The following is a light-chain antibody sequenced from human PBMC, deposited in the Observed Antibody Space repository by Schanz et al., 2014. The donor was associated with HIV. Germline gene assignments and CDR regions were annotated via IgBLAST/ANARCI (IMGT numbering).Light chain of an antibody. J-gene: IGLJ1*01. CDR2: DVR. V-gene: IGLV2-14*03. CDR1: SSDIGGSDY. CDR3: QSYDASLSVHYV. Sequence: QSALTQPASVSGSPGQSITISCSGTSSDIGGSDYVSWYQQHPGRAPKVLIYDVRDRPSGVSNRFSGSKSGNTASLTVSGLQAEDEGDYYCQSYDASLSVHYVFGSGTKLTVL.